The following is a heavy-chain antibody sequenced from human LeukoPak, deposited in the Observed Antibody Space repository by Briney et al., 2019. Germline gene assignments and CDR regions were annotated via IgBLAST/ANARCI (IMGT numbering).Heavy chain of an antibody. V-gene: IGHV5-51*01. CDR1: GYSFSRDW. D-gene: IGHD6-6*01. J-gene: IGHJ4*02. CDR3: ARLSSIADNGNSSPLDY. Sequence: RGESLKISCKGSGYSFSRDWIAWVRQMPGKGLEWMGIIYPGDSDTRYSPSFQGQVTISADKSISTAYLQWSSLKASDTAMYYCARLSSIADNGNSSPLDYWGQGTLVTVSS. CDR2: IYPGDSDT.